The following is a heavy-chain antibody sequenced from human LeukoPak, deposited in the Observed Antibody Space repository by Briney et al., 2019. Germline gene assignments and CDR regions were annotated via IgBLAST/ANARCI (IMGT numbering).Heavy chain of an antibody. Sequence: SETLSLTCTVSGGSISSYYWSWIRQPPGKGLEWIGYIYYSGSTNYNPSLKSRVTISVDTSKNQFSLKLSSVTAADTAVYYCARESRPYIVVLPAAPGDYWGQGTLVTVST. V-gene: IGHV4-59*01. CDR2: IYYSGST. CDR3: ARESRPYIVVLPAAPGDY. J-gene: IGHJ4*02. CDR1: GGSISSYY. D-gene: IGHD2-2*01.